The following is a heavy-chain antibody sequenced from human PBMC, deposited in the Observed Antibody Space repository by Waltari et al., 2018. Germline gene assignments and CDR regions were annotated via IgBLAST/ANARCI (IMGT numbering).Heavy chain of an antibody. V-gene: IGHV4-38-2*01. CDR1: GYSISSGYY. J-gene: IGHJ4*02. D-gene: IGHD2-21*02. CDR2: IYHSGST. Sequence: QVQLQESGPGLMKPSETLSLTCAVSGYSISSGYYWGWIRQPPGKGLEWIGSIYHSGSTYYNPSLKSRVTISVDTSKNQFSLKLSSVTAADTAVYYCARLTVVTPYWGQGTLVTVSS. CDR3: ARLTVVTPY.